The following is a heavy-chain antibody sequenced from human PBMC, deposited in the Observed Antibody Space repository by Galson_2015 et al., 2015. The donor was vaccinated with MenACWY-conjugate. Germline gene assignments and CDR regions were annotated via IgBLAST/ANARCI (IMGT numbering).Heavy chain of an antibody. CDR1: GFTFSTYV. Sequence: SLRLSCAASGFTFSTYVMNWVRQAPGKGLEWVSSISGSAATTYYADSVKGRLTISRDNFKKTLYLQINSLRAEDTAIYYCAKGGDGGFSDVYNYWGRGTLVGVSS. J-gene: IGHJ4*02. CDR2: ISGSAATT. D-gene: IGHD5-18*01. V-gene: IGHV3-23*01. CDR3: AKGGDGGFSDVYNY.